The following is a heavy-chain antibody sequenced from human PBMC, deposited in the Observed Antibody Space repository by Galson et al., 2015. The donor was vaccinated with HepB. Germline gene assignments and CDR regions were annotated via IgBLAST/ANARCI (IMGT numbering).Heavy chain of an antibody. V-gene: IGHV5-10-1*01. CDR2: IDPSDSYT. D-gene: IGHD3-22*01. CDR1: GYSFTSYW. Sequence: QSGAEVKKPGESLRISCKGSGYSFTSYWISWVRQMPGKGLEWMGRIDPSDSYTNYSPSFQGHVTISADKSISTAYLQWSSLKASDTAMYYCARYGDYYDSSGYPAAFDIWGQGTMVTVSS. CDR3: ARYGDYYDSSGYPAAFDI. J-gene: IGHJ3*02.